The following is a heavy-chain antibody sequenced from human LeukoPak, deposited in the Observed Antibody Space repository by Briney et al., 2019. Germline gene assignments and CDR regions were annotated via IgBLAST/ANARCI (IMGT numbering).Heavy chain of an antibody. D-gene: IGHD4-23*01. CDR3: ATQRGDYGGKPLDY. CDR2: INQSGST. J-gene: IGHJ4*02. V-gene: IGHV4-34*01. CDR1: GGSFSGYY. Sequence: KPSETLSLTCAIYGGSFSGYYWSWIRQPPGKGLEWIGEINQSGSTNYNPPLRSRVTASLDTSKNQFSLKLNSVTAADTAVYYCATQRGDYGGKPLDYWGQGTLVTVSS.